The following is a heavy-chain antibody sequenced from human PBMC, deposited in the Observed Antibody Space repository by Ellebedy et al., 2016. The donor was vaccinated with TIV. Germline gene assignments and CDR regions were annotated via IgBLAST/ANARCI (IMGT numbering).Heavy chain of an antibody. J-gene: IGHJ4*02. V-gene: IGHV3-64D*06. D-gene: IGHD5-12*01. CDR3: VKSPVVRIVATIQGYFDY. CDR2: ISSNGGST. Sequence: GESLKISXSASGFTFSSYAMHWVRQAPGKGLEYVSAISSNGGSTYYADSVKGRFTISRDNSKNTLYLQMSSLRAEDTAVYYCVKSPVVRIVATIQGYFDYWGQGTLVTVSS. CDR1: GFTFSSYA.